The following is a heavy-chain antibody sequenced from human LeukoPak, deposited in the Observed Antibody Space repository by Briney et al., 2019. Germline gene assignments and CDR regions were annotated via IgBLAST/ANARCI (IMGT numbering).Heavy chain of an antibody. V-gene: IGHV3-73*01. D-gene: IGHD2-15*01. CDR2: IRSKGNSYAT. CDR3: TVGYCSGGSCYQFDS. CDR1: GFTFSGSA. J-gene: IGHJ4*02. Sequence: PGGSLRLSCAASGFTFSGSALPWVRQASGKGLEWVGRIRSKGNSYATAYAASVKGRFTISRDDSKNTAYLQMNSLKTEDTAVYYCTVGYCSGGSCYQFDSWGQGTLVTVSS.